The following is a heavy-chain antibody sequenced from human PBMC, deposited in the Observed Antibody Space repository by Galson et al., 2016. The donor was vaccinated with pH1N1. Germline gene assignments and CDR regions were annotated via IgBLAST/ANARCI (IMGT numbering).Heavy chain of an antibody. V-gene: IGHV3-33*03. D-gene: IGHD3-22*01. J-gene: IGHJ4*02. CDR2: IWYDGNRR. CDR1: GFHFSSNKW. CDR3: TTVDSRGDPAFDN. Sequence: SLRLSCAASGFHFSSNKWMHWVSQAPGKGLEWVAVIWYDGNRRYYSESVEGRFVISRHDSSNTLYLQMSSMRPADTARYHSTTVDSRGDPAFDNWCQGTPVIVSS.